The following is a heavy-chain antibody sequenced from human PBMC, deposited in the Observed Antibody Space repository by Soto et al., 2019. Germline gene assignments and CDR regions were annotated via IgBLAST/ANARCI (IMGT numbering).Heavy chain of an antibody. V-gene: IGHV4-61*01. Sequence: AETLSLTCTVSGGSVRGGSYYWAWLSQPPGKGLEWIGHIYQSGSTIYNPSLKSRVTISIDTSKSQFSLNLNSMTAADTAVYYCAGYNWNYYFDPWGQGTLVTVSS. J-gene: IGHJ5*02. CDR3: AGYNWNYYFDP. D-gene: IGHD1-7*01. CDR2: IYQSGST. CDR1: GGSVRGGSYY.